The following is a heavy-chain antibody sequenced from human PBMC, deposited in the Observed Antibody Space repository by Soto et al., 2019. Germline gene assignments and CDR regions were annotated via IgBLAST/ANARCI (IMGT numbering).Heavy chain of an antibody. CDR3: ARGPARGLRLGELSPRFDY. CDR1: GGSVSSGSYY. V-gene: IGHV4-61*01. CDR2: IYYSGST. D-gene: IGHD3-16*02. Sequence: PSETLSLTCTVSGGSVSSGSYYWSWIRQPPGKGLEWIGYIYYSGSTNYNPSLKSRVTISVDTSKNQFSLRLTFVTAADTAVYYCARGPARGLRLGELSPRFDYWGQGTLVTVSS. J-gene: IGHJ4*02.